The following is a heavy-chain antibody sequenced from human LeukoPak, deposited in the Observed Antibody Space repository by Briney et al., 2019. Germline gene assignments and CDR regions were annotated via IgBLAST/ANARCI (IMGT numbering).Heavy chain of an antibody. J-gene: IGHJ4*02. CDR3: ARDQNYYGSGSYHLWDY. D-gene: IGHD3-10*01. V-gene: IGHV1-18*01. Sequence: ASVKVSCKASGDTFTSYGISWVRQAPGQGLEWMGWISAYNGNTNYAQKLQGRVTMTTDTSTSTAYMELRSLRSDDTAVYYCARDQNYYGSGSYHLWDYWGQGTLVTVSS. CDR2: ISAYNGNT. CDR1: GDTFTSYG.